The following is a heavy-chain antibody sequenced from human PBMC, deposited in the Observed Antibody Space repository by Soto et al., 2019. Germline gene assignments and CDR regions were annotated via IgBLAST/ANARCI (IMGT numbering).Heavy chain of an antibody. J-gene: IGHJ4*02. CDR2: ISGSGSST. D-gene: IGHD6-13*01. V-gene: IGHV3-23*01. CDR3: AKDLGRNSWSYFDY. Sequence: EVQLLESGGGLVQPGGPLRLSCAASGFPFSNYAMSWVRQAPGKGLEWVSAISGSGSSTYYADSVKGRFTISRDNSKNTLHLQMSSLRAVDTAVYYCAKDLGRNSWSYFDYWGQGTLVNVSS. CDR1: GFPFSNYA.